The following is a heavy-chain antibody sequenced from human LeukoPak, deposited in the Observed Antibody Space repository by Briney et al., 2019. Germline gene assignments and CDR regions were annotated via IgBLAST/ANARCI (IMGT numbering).Heavy chain of an antibody. CDR3: AKDDIAVAGIFDY. Sequence: GGSLRLSCAASGFTFDDYAMHWVRQAPGKGLEWVSGISWNSGSIGYADSVKGRFTISRDNAKNSLYLQMNSLRAEDTAVYYCAKDDIAVAGIFDYWGQGTLVTVSS. CDR2: ISWNSGSI. D-gene: IGHD6-19*01. CDR1: GFTFDDYA. J-gene: IGHJ4*02. V-gene: IGHV3-9*01.